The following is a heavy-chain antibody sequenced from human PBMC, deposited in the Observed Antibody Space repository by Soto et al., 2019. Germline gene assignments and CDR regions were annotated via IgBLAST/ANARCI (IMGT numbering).Heavy chain of an antibody. CDR2: ISSSSSYI. CDR1: GFTFSSYS. Sequence: GSLRLSCAASGFTFSSYSMNWVRQAPGKGLEWVSSISSSSSYIYYADSVKGRFTISRDNAKNSLYLQMNSLRAEDTAVYYCAGGFLLYYDFWSGHDYWGQGTLVTVSS. J-gene: IGHJ4*02. CDR3: AGGFLLYYDFWSGHDY. V-gene: IGHV3-21*01. D-gene: IGHD3-3*01.